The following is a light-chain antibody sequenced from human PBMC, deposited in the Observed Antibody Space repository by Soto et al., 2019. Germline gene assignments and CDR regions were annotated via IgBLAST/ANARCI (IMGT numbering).Light chain of an antibody. CDR2: TNN. Sequence: QAVVTQPPSASGTPGQRVTISCSGSSSNIGSNTVDWYQQLPGTAPKVLIYTNNQRPSGVPDRFSGSKSGTSASLAISGLQSEDEADYYCAVWDDSLNAYVFGIGTKLTVL. CDR1: SSNIGSNT. CDR3: AVWDDSLNAYV. J-gene: IGLJ1*01. V-gene: IGLV1-44*01.